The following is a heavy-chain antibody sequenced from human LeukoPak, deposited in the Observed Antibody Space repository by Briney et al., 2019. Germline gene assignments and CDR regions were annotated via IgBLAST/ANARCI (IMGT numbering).Heavy chain of an antibody. CDR2: IYPGDSDT. D-gene: IGHD4-17*01. CDR1: GYSFTSYW. J-gene: IGHJ3*02. V-gene: IGHV5-51*01. CDR3: ARLAPDYGDSRAFDI. Sequence: GESLKISCKGSGYSFTSYWIGWVRQMPGKGLEWMGIIYPGDSDTRYSPSFQGQVTISADKSISTAYLQWSSLKASDTAMYYCARLAPDYGDSRAFDIWGQGTMVTVSS.